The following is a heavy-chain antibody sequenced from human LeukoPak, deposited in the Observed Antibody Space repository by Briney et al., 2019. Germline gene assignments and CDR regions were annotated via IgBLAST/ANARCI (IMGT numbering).Heavy chain of an antibody. CDR3: AKDKYSGSYYPTSFDY. J-gene: IGHJ4*02. V-gene: IGHV3-30*02. CDR2: IRYDGSNK. CDR1: GFTFSSYG. Sequence: PGGSLRLSCAASGFTFSSYGMHWVRQAPGKGLEWVAFIRYDGSNKYYADSVKGRFTISRDNSKNTLYLQMNSLRAEDTAVYYCAKDKYSGSYYPTSFDYWGQGTLVTVSS. D-gene: IGHD1-26*01.